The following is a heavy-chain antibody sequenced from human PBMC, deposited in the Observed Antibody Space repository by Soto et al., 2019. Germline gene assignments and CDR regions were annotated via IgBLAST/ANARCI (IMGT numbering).Heavy chain of an antibody. D-gene: IGHD2-15*01. CDR3: ARDHRGGTDAFDI. V-gene: IGHV1-18*01. J-gene: IGHJ3*02. CDR2: ISAYNGNT. CDR1: GYTFTSFG. Sequence: QVQLVQSGAEVKKPGASVKVSCKASGYTFTSFGISWVRQAPGQGLEWMGWISAYNGNTNYAENHQGRVTMTTDTFTSTAYMELRSLRSDDTAVYYCARDHRGGTDAFDIWGQGTMVTVSS.